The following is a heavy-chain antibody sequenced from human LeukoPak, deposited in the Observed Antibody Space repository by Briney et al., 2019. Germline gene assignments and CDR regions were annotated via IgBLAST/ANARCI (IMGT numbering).Heavy chain of an antibody. CDR2: IYPGGSDT. CDR3: TASLGTTGDY. CDR1: GYSFTSYW. D-gene: IGHD1-1*01. Sequence: GESLKISCQGSGYSFTSYWIGWVRQMPGKGLEWMGIIYPGGSDTKYSPSFQGQVTISADKSISTAYLQWSSLKASDTAMYYCTASLGTTGDYWGQGTLVTVSS. J-gene: IGHJ4*02. V-gene: IGHV5-51*01.